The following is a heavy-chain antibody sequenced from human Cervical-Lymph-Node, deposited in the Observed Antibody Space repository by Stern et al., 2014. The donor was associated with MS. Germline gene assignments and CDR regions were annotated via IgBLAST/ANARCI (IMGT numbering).Heavy chain of an antibody. CDR2: ISYDGSNK. V-gene: IGHV3-30*03. CDR1: GFTFSSYG. J-gene: IGHJ4*02. CDR3: ATAYSSGWYPFY. Sequence: VQLVESGGGVVQPGRSLRLSCAASGFTFSSYGMHWVRQAPGKGLEWVAVISYDGSNKYYADSVKGRFTISRDNSKTTLYLQMNSLRAEDTAVYYCATAYSSGWYPFYWGQGTLVTVSS. D-gene: IGHD6-19*01.